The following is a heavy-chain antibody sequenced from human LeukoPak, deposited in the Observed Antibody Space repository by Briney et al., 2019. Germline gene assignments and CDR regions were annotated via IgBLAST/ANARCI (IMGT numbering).Heavy chain of an antibody. CDR3: GRGRRSLRAFGPGREYSSSWGWFDP. CDR1: GWSFSGYY. CDR2: INHSGST. D-gene: IGHD6-6*01. V-gene: IGHV4-34*01. Sequence: SETLSLTCAVYGWSFSGYYWSWIRQPPGKGLEWIGEINHSGSTNYNPSLKSRVTISVDTSKNQFSLKLSSVTAADTAVYYCGRGRRSLRAFGPGREYSSSWGWFDPWGQGTLVTVSS. J-gene: IGHJ5*02.